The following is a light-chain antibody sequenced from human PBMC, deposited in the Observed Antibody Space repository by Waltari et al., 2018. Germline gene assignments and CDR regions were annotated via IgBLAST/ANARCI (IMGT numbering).Light chain of an antibody. CDR1: QSIGSS. J-gene: IGKJ3*01. CDR3: QQSSSSPFT. Sequence: EIVLTQSPAFRSVTPKEKVNITCQASQSIGSSLHWYQQKPDQSPKLLIKYTSQSISGVPSRFSGSGSGTDFSLTINSLEAEDAATYYCQQSSSSPFTFGPGTKLDIK. CDR2: YTS. V-gene: IGKV6-21*02.